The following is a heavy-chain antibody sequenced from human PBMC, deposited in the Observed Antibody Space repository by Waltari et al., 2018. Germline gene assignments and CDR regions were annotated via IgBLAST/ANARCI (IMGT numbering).Heavy chain of an antibody. V-gene: IGHV4-39*07. CDR3: ARVGYSSGWYPAGVGYYGMDV. D-gene: IGHD6-19*01. Sequence: QLQLQESGPGLVKPSETLSLTCTVSGGSISSNSYYWGWIRQPPGKGLEWIGSIYYSGITYYNPSLQSRVTISVDTSKNQFSLKLSSVTAADTAVYYCARVGYSSGWYPAGVGYYGMDVWGQGTTVTVSS. CDR1: GGSISSNSYY. CDR2: IYYSGIT. J-gene: IGHJ6*02.